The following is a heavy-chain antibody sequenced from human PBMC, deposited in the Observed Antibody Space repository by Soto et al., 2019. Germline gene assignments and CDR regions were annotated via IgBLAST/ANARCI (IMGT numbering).Heavy chain of an antibody. Sequence: PGESLKISCKGSGYSFTSYWIGWVRQMPGKGLEWMGIIYPGDSDTRYSPSFQGQVTISADKSISTAYLQWSSLKASDTAMYYCARLISFYDILTGYYYDYWGQGTLVTVSS. V-gene: IGHV5-51*01. CDR3: ARLISFYDILTGYYYDY. D-gene: IGHD3-9*01. CDR1: GYSFTSYW. CDR2: IYPGDSDT. J-gene: IGHJ4*02.